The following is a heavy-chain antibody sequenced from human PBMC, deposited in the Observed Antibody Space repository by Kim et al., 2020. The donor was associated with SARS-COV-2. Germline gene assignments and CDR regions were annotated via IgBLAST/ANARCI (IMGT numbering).Heavy chain of an antibody. CDR2: ISSNGGST. D-gene: IGHD3-3*01. V-gene: IGHV3-64*01. Sequence: GGSLRLSCAASGFTFSSYAMHWVRQAPGKGLEYVSVISSNGGSTYYANSVKGRFTISRDNSKNTLYLQMGSLRAEDMAVYYCARDIGGCWSGFDYYYGMDVWGQGTTVTVSS. CDR1: GFTFSSYA. J-gene: IGHJ6*02. CDR3: ARDIGGCWSGFDYYYGMDV.